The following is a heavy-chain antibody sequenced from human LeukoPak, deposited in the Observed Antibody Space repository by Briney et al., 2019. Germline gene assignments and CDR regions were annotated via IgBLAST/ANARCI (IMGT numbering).Heavy chain of an antibody. V-gene: IGHV4-59*01. CDR2: TYYSGST. CDR1: GGSISSYY. J-gene: IGHJ5*02. Sequence: SETLSLTCTVSGGSISSYYWSWIRQPPGKGLEWIGYTYYSGSTNYNPSLKSRVTISVDTSKNQFSLKLSSVTAADTAVYYCARNQVVVAASSWFDPWGQGTLVTVSS. D-gene: IGHD2-15*01. CDR3: ARNQVVVAASSWFDP.